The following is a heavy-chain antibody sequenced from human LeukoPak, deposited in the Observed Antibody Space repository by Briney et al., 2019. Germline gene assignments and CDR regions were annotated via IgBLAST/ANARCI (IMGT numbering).Heavy chain of an antibody. V-gene: IGHV3-23*01. CDR2: ISATGGST. CDR3: AKGEQGAGSSLQH. J-gene: IGHJ1*01. D-gene: IGHD6-13*01. CDR1: GFTFSNYA. Sequence: PGGSLRLSCAASGFTFSNYAMSWVRQAPGKGLQWVSSISATGGSTYYADSVKGRSTVSRDNSKNTLYLQMNSLRAEDTALYYCAKGEQGAGSSLQHWGLGTLVTVSS.